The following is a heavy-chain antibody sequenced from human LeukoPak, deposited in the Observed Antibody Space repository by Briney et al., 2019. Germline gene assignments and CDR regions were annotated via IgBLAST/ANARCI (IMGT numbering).Heavy chain of an antibody. CDR2: IFYIGST. D-gene: IGHD6-13*01. J-gene: IGHJ4*02. Sequence: SWXRXXXGXGLEWIGYIFYIGSTNYNPSLKSRVTISVDTSKNQFSLKLSSVTAADTALYYCAAGIAAPNYWGQGTLVTVSS. CDR3: AAGIAAPNY. V-gene: IGHV4-59*01.